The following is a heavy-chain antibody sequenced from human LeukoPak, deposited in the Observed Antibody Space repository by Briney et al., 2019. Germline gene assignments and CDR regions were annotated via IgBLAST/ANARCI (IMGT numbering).Heavy chain of an antibody. J-gene: IGHJ4*02. CDR3: ARAITIFDYYFDY. V-gene: IGHV4-30-2*01. D-gene: IGHD3-9*01. Sequence: ASQTLSLTCAVSGGSISSGGYSWSWIRQPPGKGLEWIGYIYHSGSTYYNPSLKSRVTISVDRSKNQFFLKQSSVTAADTAVYYCARAITIFDYYFDYWGQGTLVTVSS. CDR2: IYHSGST. CDR1: GGSISSGGYS.